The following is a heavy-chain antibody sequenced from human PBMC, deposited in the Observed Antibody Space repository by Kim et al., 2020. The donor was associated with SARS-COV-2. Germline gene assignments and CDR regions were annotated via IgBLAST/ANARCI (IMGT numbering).Heavy chain of an antibody. D-gene: IGHD5-18*01. V-gene: IGHV5-51*01. CDR3: ARVDTALVDY. J-gene: IGHJ4*02. Sequence: DTRYSPSFQGQVTISADKSISTAYLQWSSLKASDTAMYYCARVDTALVDYWGQGTLVTVSS. CDR2: DT.